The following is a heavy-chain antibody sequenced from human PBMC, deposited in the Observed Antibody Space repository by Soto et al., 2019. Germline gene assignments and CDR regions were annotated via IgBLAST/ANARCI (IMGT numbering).Heavy chain of an antibody. J-gene: IGHJ4*02. V-gene: IGHV3-23*01. CDR1: GFTFSSYV. D-gene: IGHD1-26*01. CDR3: ARRRSGSGPQPDDY. Sequence: EVQLLESGGGLVQPGGSLRLSCAASGFTFSSYVMSWVRQAPGKGLEWVSGISGSGLSTNYADSAKGRFTISRDNSKNTLYLQMNSLRAEDTAVYYCARRRSGSGPQPDDYWGQGTLVTVSS. CDR2: ISGSGLST.